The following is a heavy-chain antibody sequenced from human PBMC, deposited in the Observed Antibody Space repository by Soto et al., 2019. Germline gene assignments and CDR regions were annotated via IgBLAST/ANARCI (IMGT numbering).Heavy chain of an antibody. Sequence: PGGSLRLSCSPSGFTFGDYAMNWFRQAPGKGLEWVGFIKSKAFGGTPEYAASVKGRFTISRGDSMSIAYLQMNSLKTDDTAVYYCTRDHYGRGFSSGAFDSWGQGTPVTVSS. J-gene: IGHJ4*02. D-gene: IGHD5-18*01. CDR3: TRDHYGRGFSSGAFDS. CDR1: GFTFGDYA. V-gene: IGHV3-49*03. CDR2: IKSKAFGGTP.